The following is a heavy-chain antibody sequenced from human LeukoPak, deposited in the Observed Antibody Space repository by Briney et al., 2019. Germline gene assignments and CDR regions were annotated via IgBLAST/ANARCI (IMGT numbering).Heavy chain of an antibody. D-gene: IGHD3-22*01. CDR1: GGTFSSYA. J-gene: IGHJ4*02. Sequence: GASAKVSCKASGGTFSSYAISWVRQAPGQGLEWMGWIIPLFGTANYAQKFQGGVTITADESTSTAYMELSSLRSEDTAVYYCAREVGDYYDSSGYYRGLLDYWGQGTLVTVSS. CDR3: AREVGDYYDSSGYYRGLLDY. V-gene: IGHV1-69*13. CDR2: IIPLFGTA.